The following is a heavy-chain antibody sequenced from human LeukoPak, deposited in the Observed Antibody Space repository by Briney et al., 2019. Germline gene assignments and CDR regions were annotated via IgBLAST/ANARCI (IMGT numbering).Heavy chain of an antibody. D-gene: IGHD3-10*01. CDR3: ARETPRPVRWFGELFGGAFDI. Sequence: WASVKVSCKASGGTFSSYAISWVRQAPGQGLEWMGGIIPIFGTANYAQKFQGRVTITADESTSTAYMELSSLRSEDTAVYYCARETPRPVRWFGELFGGAFDIWGQGTMVTVSS. V-gene: IGHV1-69*13. CDR2: IIPIFGTA. J-gene: IGHJ3*02. CDR1: GGTFSSYA.